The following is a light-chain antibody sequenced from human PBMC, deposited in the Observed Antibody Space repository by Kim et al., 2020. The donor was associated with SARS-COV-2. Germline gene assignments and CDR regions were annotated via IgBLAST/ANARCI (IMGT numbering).Light chain of an antibody. V-gene: IGLV2-14*03. Sequence: QSALTQPASVSGSPGQSITISCTGTSSDIGGYDYVSWYQQHTGKAPKFVIYDVRNRPSGVSSRFSGSKSGNTASLTISGLQAEDEAEYFCSSYSNTHTLLFGGGTQLTVL. CDR2: DVR. CDR1: SSDIGGYDY. CDR3: SSYSNTHTLL. J-gene: IGLJ2*01.